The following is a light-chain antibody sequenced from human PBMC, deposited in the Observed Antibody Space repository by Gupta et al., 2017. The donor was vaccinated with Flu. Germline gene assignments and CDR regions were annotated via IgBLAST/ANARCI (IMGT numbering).Light chain of an antibody. J-gene: IGKJ4*01. Sequence: DIQITQSPSTLSASVGDRVTITCRASQSISSWLAWYQQKPGKDPKILIKKASKVESGVPSRFNGSGSGTEFTLTISSLQPEDFADYYCQQDCTAPLTFGGGTKVEIE. CDR3: QQDCTAPLT. CDR2: KAS. V-gene: IGKV1-5*03. CDR1: QSISSW.